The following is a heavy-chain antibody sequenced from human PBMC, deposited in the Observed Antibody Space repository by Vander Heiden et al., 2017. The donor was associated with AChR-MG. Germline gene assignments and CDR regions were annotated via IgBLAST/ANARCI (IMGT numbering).Heavy chain of an antibody. D-gene: IGHD3-10*01. V-gene: IGHV1-8*02. CDR3: ARERGLISSEPDY. CDR1: GYSFSNCE. CDR2: LKPNSGRT. Sequence: VQLVQSGAEVKKPGASVKVSCQASGYSFSNCESNCVRQATGQGLEVMVWLKPNSGRTAYAQKFQGRVTMTTDTSINTVYMELSGLRYEDTAVYDGARERGLISSEPDYWGQGTLGTVSS. J-gene: IGHJ4*02.